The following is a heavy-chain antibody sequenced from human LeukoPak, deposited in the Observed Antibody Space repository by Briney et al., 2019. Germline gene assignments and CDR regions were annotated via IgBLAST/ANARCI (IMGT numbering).Heavy chain of an antibody. J-gene: IGHJ3*02. CDR3: VKGGIVVVTATSGGDDTFDI. D-gene: IGHD2-21*02. Sequence: GGSLRLSCSASGFTFSTYAMHWVRQAPGKGLEYVSAIYLYRGTTYYADSVKGRFTISRDNSKNTLYLQMSSLRAEDTAVYYCVKGGIVVVTATSGGDDTFDIWGQGTMVTVSS. CDR2: IYLYRGTT. V-gene: IGHV3-64D*06. CDR1: GFTFSTYA.